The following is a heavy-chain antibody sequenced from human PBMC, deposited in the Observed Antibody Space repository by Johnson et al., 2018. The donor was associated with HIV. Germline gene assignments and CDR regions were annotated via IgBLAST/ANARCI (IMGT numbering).Heavy chain of an antibody. J-gene: IGHJ3*02. Sequence: QVQLVESGGGLVQPGGSLRLSCAASGFTFDIHAIHWVRQAPGKGLEWLAVISYDGSHKSYAESVKGRFTVSRDNSNNTLFLKMNSLRSEDTALYYCARDMGELGDDGFDIWGQGTMVTVSS. CDR2: ISYDGSHK. CDR1: GFTFDIHA. V-gene: IGHV3-30*04. D-gene: IGHD7-27*01. CDR3: ARDMGELGDDGFDI.